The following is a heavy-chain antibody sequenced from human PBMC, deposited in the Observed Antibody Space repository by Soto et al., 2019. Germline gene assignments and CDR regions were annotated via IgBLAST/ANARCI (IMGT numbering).Heavy chain of an antibody. CDR1: GFTFSSYA. J-gene: IGHJ6*02. V-gene: IGHV3-30-3*01. Sequence: PGGSLGLSCAASGFTFSSYAMHWVRQAPGKGLEWVAVISYDGSNKYYADSVKGRFTISRDNSKDTLYLQMNSLRAEDTAVYYCARDRRIRWYGFYYYYGMDVWGQGTTVTVSS. CDR2: ISYDGSNK. CDR3: ARDRRIRWYGFYYYYGMDV. D-gene: IGHD2-15*01.